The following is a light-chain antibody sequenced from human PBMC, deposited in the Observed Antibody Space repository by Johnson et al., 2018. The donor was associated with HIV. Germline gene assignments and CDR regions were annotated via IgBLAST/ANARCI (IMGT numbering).Light chain of an antibody. V-gene: IGLV1-51*01. J-gene: IGLJ1*01. CDR1: SSNIGHNS. CDR3: GTWDSSLSASFV. Sequence: QAVLTQPPSVSAAPGQEVTISCSGSSSNIGHNSVSWYQQFPGTAPKLLIYDNNKRPSGIPDRFSGSKSGTSATLGITGLQTGDEAEYFCGTWDSSLSASFVFGTGTKVTVL. CDR2: DNN.